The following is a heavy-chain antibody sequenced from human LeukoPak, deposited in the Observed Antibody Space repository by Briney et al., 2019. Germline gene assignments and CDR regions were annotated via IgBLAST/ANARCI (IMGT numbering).Heavy chain of an antibody. Sequence: SETLSLTCTVSGGYISSYYWSWIRQPPGKGLEWIGYISYSGSTKYNPSLNNRVTISVDTSKNQFSLKLSSVTAADTAVYYCARYDWAKYFDYWGQGTPVTVSS. CDR1: GGYISSYY. D-gene: IGHD3-16*01. V-gene: IGHV4-59*01. CDR3: ARYDWAKYFDY. CDR2: ISYSGST. J-gene: IGHJ4*02.